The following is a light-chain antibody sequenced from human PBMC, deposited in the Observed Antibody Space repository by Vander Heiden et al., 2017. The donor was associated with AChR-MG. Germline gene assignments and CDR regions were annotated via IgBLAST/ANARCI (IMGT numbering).Light chain of an antibody. V-gene: IGLV2-8*01. Sequence: SALSQPPSASGSPGQSVRISCTGTTRDVGGYDYISWYQRHPGKVPKLLIYDLTKRPSGVPDRFSGSKSGNTAYLTVSGLQAEDEADYYCCAYAASTNYVFGTGTKVTVL. CDR3: CAYAASTNYV. J-gene: IGLJ1*01. CDR2: DLT. CDR1: TRDVGGYDY.